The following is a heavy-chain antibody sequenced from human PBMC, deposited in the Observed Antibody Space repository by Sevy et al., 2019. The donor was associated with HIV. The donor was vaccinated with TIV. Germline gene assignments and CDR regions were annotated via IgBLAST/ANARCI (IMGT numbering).Heavy chain of an antibody. D-gene: IGHD5-12*01. CDR3: AKLTHIVATISKFDY. CDR2: ISGSGGST. CDR1: GFTFSSYA. J-gene: IGHJ4*02. Sequence: GGSLRLSCAASGFTFSSYAMSWVRQAPGKGLKWVSAISGSGGSTYYADSVKGRFTISRDNSKNTLYLQMNSLRAEDTAVYYCAKLTHIVATISKFDYWGQGTLVTVSS. V-gene: IGHV3-23*01.